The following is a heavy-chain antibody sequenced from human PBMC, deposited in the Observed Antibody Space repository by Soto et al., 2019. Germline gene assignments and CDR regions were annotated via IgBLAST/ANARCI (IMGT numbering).Heavy chain of an antibody. J-gene: IGHJ4*02. CDR3: NTASPSWWLLPDVILFDY. V-gene: IGHV3-30*03. CDR1: GFTFSSYG. Sequence: GGSLRLSCAASGFTFSSYGMHWVRQAPGKGLEWVAVISYDGSNKYYADSVKGRFTISRDNSKNTLYLQMNILRAEDTAVYYCNTASPSWWLLPDVILFDYWGQGTLVTVSS. CDR2: ISYDGSNK. D-gene: IGHD3-22*01.